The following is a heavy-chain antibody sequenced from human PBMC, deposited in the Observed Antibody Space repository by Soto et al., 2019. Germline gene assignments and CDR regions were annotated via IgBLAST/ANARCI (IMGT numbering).Heavy chain of an antibody. J-gene: IGHJ3*02. CDR1: GGSISSGGYY. V-gene: IGHV4-31*03. Sequence: SETLSLTCTVSGGSISSGGYYWSWIRQHPGKGLEWIGYIYYSGSTYYNPSLKSRVTISVDTSKNQFSLKLSSVTAADTAVYYCARDFYLNDYIWGHDAFDIWGQGTMVTVSS. CDR2: IYYSGST. D-gene: IGHD3-16*01. CDR3: ARDFYLNDYIWGHDAFDI.